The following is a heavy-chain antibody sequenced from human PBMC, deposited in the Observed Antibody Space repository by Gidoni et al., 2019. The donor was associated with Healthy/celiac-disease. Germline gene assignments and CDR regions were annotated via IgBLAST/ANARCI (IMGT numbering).Heavy chain of an antibody. CDR2: ISSSSSYI. V-gene: IGHV3-21*01. CDR3: ARDLDYGDYGEAFDI. J-gene: IGHJ3*02. CDR1: GCTFSSYS. Sequence: EVQLVESGGGLVKPGGSLRLSCAAAGCTFSSYSMNWVRQAPGKGLEWVSSISSSSSYIYYADSVKGRFTISRDNAKNSLYLQMNSLRAEDTAVYYCARDLDYGDYGEAFDIWGQGTMVTVSS. D-gene: IGHD4-17*01.